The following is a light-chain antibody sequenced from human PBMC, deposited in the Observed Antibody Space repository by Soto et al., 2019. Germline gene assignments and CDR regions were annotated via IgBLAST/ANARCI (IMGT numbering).Light chain of an antibody. Sequence: DIQMTQSPSSLSASVGDRVTITCRASQTISSYLNWYQQKPGKVPRVLIYAASSLQSGVPSRFSGSGSGTDFTLTISSLQPEDFATDYCQQSYSSPPTFGGGTKVEIK. V-gene: IGKV1-39*01. CDR1: QTISSY. J-gene: IGKJ4*01. CDR3: QQSYSSPPT. CDR2: AAS.